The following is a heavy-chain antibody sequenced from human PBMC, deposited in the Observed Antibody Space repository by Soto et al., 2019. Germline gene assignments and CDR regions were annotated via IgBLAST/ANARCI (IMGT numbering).Heavy chain of an antibody. D-gene: IGHD6-13*01. Sequence: QVQLQESGPRLVKPPETLSLTCTVSGGSMIAYYWNWMRQPPGKGLQWIGYTYYSGSTTYNPSLKSRVTISVDSSKNQFSLKLDSVTPADTAVYYCARVRGTAGKRYFDYWGPGTLVTVSS. J-gene: IGHJ4*02. CDR1: GGSMIAYY. V-gene: IGHV4-59*01. CDR3: ARVRGTAGKRYFDY. CDR2: TYYSGST.